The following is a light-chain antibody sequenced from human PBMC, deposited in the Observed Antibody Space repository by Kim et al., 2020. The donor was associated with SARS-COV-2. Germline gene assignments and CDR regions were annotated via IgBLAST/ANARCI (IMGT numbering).Light chain of an antibody. J-gene: IGKJ5*01. CDR1: QDIRNN. Sequence: DIQMTQSPSSLSASVGDRVTITCRASQDIRNNLGWYQQNPGRAPKRLIYGASSLQTGVPSRFSGSGSGTEFTLTISSLQPEDFATYFCLQHKTNPSTFWQRARMEI. V-gene: IGKV1-17*01. CDR3: LQHKTNPST. CDR2: GAS.